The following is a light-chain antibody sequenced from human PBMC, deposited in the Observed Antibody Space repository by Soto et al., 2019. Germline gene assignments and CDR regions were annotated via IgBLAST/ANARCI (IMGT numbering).Light chain of an antibody. CDR3: QQYGSFTVT. CDR1: QSVSSY. CDR2: DAS. V-gene: IGKV3-11*01. Sequence: EIVLTQSPATLSLSPGERATLSCRASQSVSSYLAWYQQKPGQAPRLLIYDASNRATGIPARFSGRGSGADFTLTISRLEPEDFAVYYCQQYGSFTVTFGQGTRLEIK. J-gene: IGKJ5*01.